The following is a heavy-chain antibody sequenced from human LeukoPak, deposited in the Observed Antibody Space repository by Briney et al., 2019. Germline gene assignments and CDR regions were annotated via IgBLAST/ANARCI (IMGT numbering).Heavy chain of an antibody. J-gene: IGHJ1*01. Sequence: GRSLRLSCAASGFTFDDYATHWVRQAPGKGLEWVSGISWNCGSIGYADSVKGRFTISRDNAKNSLYLQMNSLRAEDTALYYCAKDLGLLPQYFQHWGQGTLVTVSS. V-gene: IGHV3-9*01. CDR3: AKDLGLLPQYFQH. CDR1: GFTFDDYA. CDR2: ISWNCGSI. D-gene: IGHD2-15*01.